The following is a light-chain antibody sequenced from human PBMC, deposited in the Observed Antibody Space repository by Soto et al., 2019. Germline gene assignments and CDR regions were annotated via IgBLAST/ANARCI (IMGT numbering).Light chain of an antibody. CDR3: QQSYSTPRT. Sequence: DIQMTQSPSSLSASVGDRVTITCRASQSISSYLNWYQQKPGKAPKLLIYAASSLQSGVPSRFSGSGSGTDFALTIRSLQPEDFATYYCQQSYSTPRTFGQATKV. J-gene: IGKJ1*01. CDR2: AAS. CDR1: QSISSY. V-gene: IGKV1-39*01.